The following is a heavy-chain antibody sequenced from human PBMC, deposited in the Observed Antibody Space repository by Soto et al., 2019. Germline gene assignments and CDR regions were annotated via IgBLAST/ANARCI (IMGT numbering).Heavy chain of an antibody. V-gene: IGHV4-39*01. CDR1: GDSIIISDFY. CDR2: IFYLGSS. D-gene: IGHD3-3*02. J-gene: IGHJ5*02. Sequence: SETLCVTCTFSGDSIIISDFYWGWVRQPPGKGLEWIGSIFYLGSSYYNPSLKSRVTMSVDTSKNQFSLSLRSVTAADTALYFCARHSLALRKNNWFDPWGQGIMVTVSS. CDR3: ARHSLALRKNNWFDP.